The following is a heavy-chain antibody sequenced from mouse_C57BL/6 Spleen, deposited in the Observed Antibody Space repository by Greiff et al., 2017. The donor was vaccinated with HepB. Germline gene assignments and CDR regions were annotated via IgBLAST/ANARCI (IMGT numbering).Heavy chain of an antibody. Sequence: VQLQQSGTELVKPGASVKLSCKASGYTFTSYWMHWVKQRPGQGLEWIGNINPSNGGTNYNEKFKSKATLTVDKSSSTAYMQLSSLTSEDSAVYYCARPKLLRYWFAYWGQGTLVTVSA. D-gene: IGHD1-1*01. J-gene: IGHJ3*01. CDR2: INPSNGGT. CDR1: GYTFTSYW. CDR3: ARPKLLRYWFAY. V-gene: IGHV1-53*01.